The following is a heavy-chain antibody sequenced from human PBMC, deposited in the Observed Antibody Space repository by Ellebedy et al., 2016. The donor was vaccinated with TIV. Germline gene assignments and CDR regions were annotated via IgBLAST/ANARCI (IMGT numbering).Heavy chain of an antibody. Sequence: GESLKISXAASGFTFSSYAMSWVCQAPGKWLGWASAISGSGGSTYYADSVKGRFTISRDNSKNTLYLEMNSLRAEDTAVYYCAKGQYYYDGSGYFDYWGQGTLVTVSS. CDR1: GFTFSSYA. CDR2: ISGSGGST. V-gene: IGHV3-23*01. J-gene: IGHJ4*02. D-gene: IGHD3-22*01. CDR3: AKGQYYYDGSGYFDY.